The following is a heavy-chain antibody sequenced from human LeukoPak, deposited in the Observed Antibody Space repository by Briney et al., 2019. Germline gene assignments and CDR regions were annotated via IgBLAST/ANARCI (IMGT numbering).Heavy chain of an antibody. V-gene: IGHV3-64*01. Sequence: GGSRRLSCAASGFTFSSYAMHWVRQAPGKGLEYVSAISSNGGSTYYANSVKGRFTISRDNSKNTLYLQMGSLRAEDMAVYYCARGDGYNSVDYWGQGTLVTVSS. D-gene: IGHD5-24*01. CDR2: ISSNGGST. J-gene: IGHJ4*02. CDR1: GFTFSSYA. CDR3: ARGDGYNSVDY.